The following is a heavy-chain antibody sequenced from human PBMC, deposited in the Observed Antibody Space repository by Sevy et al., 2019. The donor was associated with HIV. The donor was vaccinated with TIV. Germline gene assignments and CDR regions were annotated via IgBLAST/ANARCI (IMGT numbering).Heavy chain of an antibody. CDR3: ARRTDTGRIVGATDAFDI. CDR1: GGSISSYY. Sequence: SETLSLTCTVSGGSISSYYWSWIRQPPGKGLEWIGYIYYSGSTNYNPSLKSRVTISVDTSKNQFSLKLSPVPAADTAGYYCARRTDTGRIVGATDAFDIWGHGTMVTVS. D-gene: IGHD1-26*01. V-gene: IGHV4-59*01. CDR2: IYYSGST. J-gene: IGHJ3*02.